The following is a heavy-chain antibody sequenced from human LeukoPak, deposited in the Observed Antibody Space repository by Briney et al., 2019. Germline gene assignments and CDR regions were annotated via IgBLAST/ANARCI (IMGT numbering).Heavy chain of an antibody. CDR2: IYHSGST. V-gene: IGHV4-30-2*01. J-gene: IGHJ3*02. CDR3: AREDTSGPSGASDI. D-gene: IGHD5-12*01. CDR1: GGSISTDGYS. Sequence: SETLSLTCAVSGGSISTDGYSWSWIRQPPGKGLEWIGYIYHSGSTYSNPSLKSRVTMSVDRSKNQFSLKLISVTAADTAVYFCAREDTSGPSGASDIWGQGTMVTVSS.